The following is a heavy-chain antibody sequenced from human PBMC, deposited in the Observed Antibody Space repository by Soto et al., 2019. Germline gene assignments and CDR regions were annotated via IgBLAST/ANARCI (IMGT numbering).Heavy chain of an antibody. CDR2: IDWDDDE. Sequence: SGPTLVNPTQTLTLTCTFSGFSLSSTGMRVSWIRQPPGRALEWLARIDWDDDEFYSPSLKTRLSISKDTSKNQVVLTMTNMDPVDTATYCCVRAPRQYDSSGNYRGDAFDLWGQGTMVTVSS. CDR3: VRAPRQYDSSGNYRGDAFDL. V-gene: IGHV2-70*04. J-gene: IGHJ3*01. CDR1: GFSLSSTGMR. D-gene: IGHD3-22*01.